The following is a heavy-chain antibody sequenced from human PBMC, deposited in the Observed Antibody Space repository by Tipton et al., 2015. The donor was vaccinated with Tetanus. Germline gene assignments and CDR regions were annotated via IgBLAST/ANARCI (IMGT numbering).Heavy chain of an antibody. CDR2: ISSGGSYI. V-gene: IGHV3-21*06. CDR3: ARGLPREPFYFDY. CDR1: GFSFNSDS. Sequence: SLRLSCAASGFSFNSDSINWVRQAPGKGLEWVSSISSGGSYIYYADSVEGRFTISRDNAKNSVFLQMNSLRAEDTAVYYCARGLPREPFYFDYWGQGKQVTVSS. J-gene: IGHJ4*02. D-gene: IGHD1-26*01.